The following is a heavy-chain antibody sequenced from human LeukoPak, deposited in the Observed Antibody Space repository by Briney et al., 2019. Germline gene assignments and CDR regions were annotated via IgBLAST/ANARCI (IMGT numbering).Heavy chain of an antibody. CDR2: IRASNGNT. CDR3: ARIYYYSSGYPYYFDY. V-gene: IGHV1-18*01. D-gene: IGHD3-22*01. Sequence: GASVKVSCKASGYTFTSYGISWVRQAPGQGLEWMRWIRASNGNTNYAQKLQGRVTMTTDTSTTTAYMELRSLRSDDTDVYYCARIYYYSSGYPYYFDYWGQGTLVTVSS. J-gene: IGHJ4*02. CDR1: GYTFTSYG.